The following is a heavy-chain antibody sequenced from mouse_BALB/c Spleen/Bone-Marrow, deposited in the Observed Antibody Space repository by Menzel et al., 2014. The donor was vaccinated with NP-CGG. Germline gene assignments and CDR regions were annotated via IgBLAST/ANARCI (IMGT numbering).Heavy chain of an antibody. J-gene: IGHJ2*01. V-gene: IGHV5-17*02. CDR3: ARDYYGSIYFDY. CDR2: ISSGSTTI. CDR1: GFTLSSFG. Sequence: EVQRVESGGGLVQPGGSRKLSCAASGFTLSSFGMHWVRQAPEKGLEWVAYISSGSTTIYYADTVKGRFTISRDNPKNTLFLQMTSLRSEDTAIYYCARDYYGSIYFDYWGQGTTLTVSS. D-gene: IGHD1-1*01.